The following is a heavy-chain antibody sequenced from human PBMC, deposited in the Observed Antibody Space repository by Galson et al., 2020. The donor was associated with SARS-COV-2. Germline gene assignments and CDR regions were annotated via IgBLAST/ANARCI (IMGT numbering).Heavy chain of an antibody. CDR1: GYSISSSYF. CDR3: AAYSVMVVTPVPLLSVF. CDR2: INQSGST. J-gene: IGHJ4*02. Sequence: SETRSLTSTVAGYSISSSYFGGWSRQSQGKGLEWMGSINQSGSTVYNPSLKSRLTISVDTSKNQFSLRLSSVTAADTAVYYCAAYSVMVVTPVPLLSVFWGQGTLVTFSS. D-gene: IGHD2-21*02. V-gene: IGHV4-38-2*02.